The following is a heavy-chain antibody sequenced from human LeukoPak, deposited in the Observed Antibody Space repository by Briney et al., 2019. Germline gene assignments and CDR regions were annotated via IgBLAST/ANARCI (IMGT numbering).Heavy chain of an antibody. CDR1: GGSISSYY. J-gene: IGHJ4*02. CDR2: IYYSGST. CDR3: ARDQADQAFDY. Sequence: SETLSLTCTVSGGSISSYYWSWIRQPPGKGLEWIGYIYYSGSTNYNPSLKSRVTISVDTSKNQFSLKLSSVTAADMAVYYCARDQADQAFDYWGQGTLVTVSS. V-gene: IGHV4-59*01.